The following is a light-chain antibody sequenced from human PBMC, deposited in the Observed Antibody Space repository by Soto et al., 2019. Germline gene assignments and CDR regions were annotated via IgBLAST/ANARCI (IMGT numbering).Light chain of an antibody. CDR3: QAYDDSLTAFV. V-gene: IGLV1-40*01. CDR2: GNR. J-gene: IGLJ3*02. Sequence: QSALTQPPSVSGAPGQRVTISCTGNNSNLGAGYDVHWYQQLPGATPKLVIFGNRNRPSGVPERFSGSKSGTSASLAITGLQAEDEADYYCQAYDDSLTAFVFGGGTKLTVL. CDR1: NSNLGAGYD.